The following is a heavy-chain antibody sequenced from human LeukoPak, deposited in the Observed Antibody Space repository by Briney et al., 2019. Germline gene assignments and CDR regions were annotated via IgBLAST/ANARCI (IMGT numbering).Heavy chain of an antibody. CDR2: IRYDGSNK. J-gene: IGHJ4*02. D-gene: IGHD3-22*01. V-gene: IGHV3-30*02. Sequence: PGGSLRLSCAASGFTFSSYAMHWVRQAPGKGLEWVAFIRYDGSNKYYADSVKGRFTISRDNSKNTLYLQMNSLRAEDTAVYYCAKADSSGYYYEGPVPDYWGQGTLVTVSS. CDR1: GFTFSSYA. CDR3: AKADSSGYYYEGPVPDY.